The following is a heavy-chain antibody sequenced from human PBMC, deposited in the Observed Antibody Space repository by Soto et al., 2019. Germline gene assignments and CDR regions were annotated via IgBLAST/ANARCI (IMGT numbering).Heavy chain of an antibody. V-gene: IGHV3-64D*08. CDR2: ISSNGGST. CDR3: VKSTRPIRFLEWGYYYYGMDV. D-gene: IGHD3-3*01. Sequence: GGSLRLSCSASGFTFSSYAMHWVRQAPGKGLEYVSAISSNGGSTYCADSVKGRFTISRDNSKNTLYLQMSSLRAEDTAVYYCVKSTRPIRFLEWGYYYYGMDVWGQGTTVTVSS. CDR1: GFTFSSYA. J-gene: IGHJ6*02.